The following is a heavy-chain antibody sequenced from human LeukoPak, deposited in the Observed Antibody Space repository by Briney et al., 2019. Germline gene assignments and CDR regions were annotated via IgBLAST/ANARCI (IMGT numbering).Heavy chain of an antibody. CDR2: IIPIFGTA. CDR3: ARGAGVLTGYYTSPPLFDY. Sequence: PVASVKVSCKASGGTFSSYAISWVRQAPGQGLECMGGIIPIFGTANYAQKFQGRVTITADESTSTAYMELSSLRSEDTAVYYCARGAGVLTGYYTSPPLFDYWGQGTLVTVSS. D-gene: IGHD3-9*01. J-gene: IGHJ4*02. V-gene: IGHV1-69*13. CDR1: GGTFSSYA.